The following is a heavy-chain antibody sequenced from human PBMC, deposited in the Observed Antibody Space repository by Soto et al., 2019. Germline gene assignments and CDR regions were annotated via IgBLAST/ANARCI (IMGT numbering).Heavy chain of an antibody. J-gene: IGHJ3*02. CDR1: GYTFTSYG. V-gene: IGHV1-18*01. D-gene: IGHD2-15*01. Sequence: ASVKVSCKASGYTFTSYGISWERQAPGQGLEWMGWISAYNGNTNYAQKLQGKVTMTTDTSTSTAYMETRSLRSDDTAVYYCARAAGPRRYCSGGSCPDDAFDIWGQGTMVTVSS. CDR2: ISAYNGNT. CDR3: ARAAGPRRYCSGGSCPDDAFDI.